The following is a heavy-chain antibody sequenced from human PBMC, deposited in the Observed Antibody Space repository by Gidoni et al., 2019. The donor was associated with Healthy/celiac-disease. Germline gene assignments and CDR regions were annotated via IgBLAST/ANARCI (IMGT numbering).Heavy chain of an antibody. D-gene: IGHD6-13*01. CDR3: ARGRGSSSLSAEYFQH. Sequence: QVQLVQSGAEVKKPGSSVKVSCKASGGTFSSYAIRWVRQAPGQGLEWMGGIIPIFGTANYAQKFQGRVTITADESTSTAYMELSSLRSEDTAVYYCARGRGSSSLSAEYFQHWGQGTLVTVSS. CDR2: IIPIFGTA. J-gene: IGHJ1*01. CDR1: GGTFSSYA. V-gene: IGHV1-69*01.